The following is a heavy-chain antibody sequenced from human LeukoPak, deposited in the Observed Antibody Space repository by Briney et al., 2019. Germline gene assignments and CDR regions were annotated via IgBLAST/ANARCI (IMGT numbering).Heavy chain of an antibody. Sequence: GGSLRLSCAASEFSFSSYSMNWVRQAPGKGLEWVSSISSSSSYIYYADPVKGRFTISRDNAKNSLYLQMNSLRAEDTAVYYCASNYYYDSSGYPSNWYFDLWGRGTLVTVSS. V-gene: IGHV3-21*01. J-gene: IGHJ2*01. CDR3: ASNYYYDSSGYPSNWYFDL. CDR2: ISSSSSYI. D-gene: IGHD3-22*01. CDR1: EFSFSSYS.